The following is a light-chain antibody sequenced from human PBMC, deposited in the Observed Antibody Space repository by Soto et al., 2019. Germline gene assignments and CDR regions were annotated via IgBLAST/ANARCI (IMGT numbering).Light chain of an antibody. J-gene: IGLJ1*01. Sequence: QFVLTQPASVSGSPGQSITISCTGTSSDVGGYNYVCWYKQHPGKAPQLMIYEVTNRPSGVSDRFSGSKSGNTASLTISGLQAEDEADYYCSSYTSSSTLYVFGTGTKVTVL. CDR3: SSYTSSSTLYV. CDR2: EVT. CDR1: SSDVGGYNY. V-gene: IGLV2-14*01.